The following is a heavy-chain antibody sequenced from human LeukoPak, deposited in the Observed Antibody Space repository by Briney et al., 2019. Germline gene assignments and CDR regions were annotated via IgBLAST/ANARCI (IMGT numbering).Heavy chain of an antibody. CDR2: IYYSGST. V-gene: IGHV4-31*03. J-gene: IGHJ4*02. D-gene: IGHD3-22*01. Sequence: MSSETLSLTCTVSGGSISSGGYYWRWIRQHPGKGLGWIGYIYYSGSTYYNPSLKSRVTISVDTSKNQFSLKLSSVTAADTAVYYCARGYYDSSGYYYFDYWGQGTLVTVSS. CDR1: GGSISSGGYY. CDR3: ARGYYDSSGYYYFDY.